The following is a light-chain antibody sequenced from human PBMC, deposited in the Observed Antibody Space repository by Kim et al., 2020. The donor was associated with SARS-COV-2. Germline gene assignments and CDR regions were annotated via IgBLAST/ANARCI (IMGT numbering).Light chain of an antibody. Sequence: QSALTQPAYVSGSLGQSITISCTGPRNDGGGYNFVFWYQLKPGKAPKLIIYGVTKRPSGVSSRFSGSKSGNTASLTISGLLPEDEADYYCSSYTFNTEGVFGTGTKVTVL. CDR3: SSYTFNTEGV. V-gene: IGLV2-14*01. CDR2: GVT. J-gene: IGLJ1*01. CDR1: RNDGGGYNF.